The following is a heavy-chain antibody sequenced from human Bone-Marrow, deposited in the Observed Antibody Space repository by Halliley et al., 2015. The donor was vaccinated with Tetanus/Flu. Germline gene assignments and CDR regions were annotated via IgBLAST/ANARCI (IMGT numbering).Heavy chain of an antibody. V-gene: IGHV3-23*01. Sequence: SLRLSCAASGFTFTNFAMYWVRQAPGKGLEWVAAIGGGGTLYYADSLKGRFIISRDNSKNKVYLQMNTLSAEDTAVYYCAKDIRGYNYAFDYWGQGTLVTVSS. CDR3: AKDIRGYNYAFDY. CDR2: IGGGGTL. D-gene: IGHD5-18*01. CDR1: GFTFTNFA. J-gene: IGHJ4*02.